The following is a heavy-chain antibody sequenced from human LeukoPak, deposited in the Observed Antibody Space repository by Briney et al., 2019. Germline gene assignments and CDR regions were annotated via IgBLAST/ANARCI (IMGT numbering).Heavy chain of an antibody. J-gene: IGHJ5*02. V-gene: IGHV1-2*02. Sequence: ASVKVSCKASGYTFTGYYMHWVRQAPGQGLEWMGWINPNSGGTNYAQKFQCRVTMTRDTSISTAYMELSRLRSDDTAVYSCARDLRVILRKTYHWFDPWGQGTLVTVSS. CDR2: INPNSGGT. CDR1: GYTFTGYY. CDR3: ARDLRVILRKTYHWFDP. D-gene: IGHD2-15*01.